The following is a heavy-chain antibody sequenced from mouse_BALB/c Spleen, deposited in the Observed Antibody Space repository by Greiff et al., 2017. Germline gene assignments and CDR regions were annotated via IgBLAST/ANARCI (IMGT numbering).Heavy chain of an antibody. D-gene: IGHD2-2*01. J-gene: IGHJ2*01. CDR3: TRGGYEN. Sequence: EVKLMESGGGLVQPGGSMKLSCVASGFTFSNYWMNWVRQSPEKGLEWVAEIRLKSNNYATHYAESVKGRFTISRDDSKSSVYLQMNNLRAEDTGIYYCTRGGYENWGQGTTLTVSS. CDR1: GFTFSNYW. CDR2: IRLKSNNYAT. V-gene: IGHV6-6*02.